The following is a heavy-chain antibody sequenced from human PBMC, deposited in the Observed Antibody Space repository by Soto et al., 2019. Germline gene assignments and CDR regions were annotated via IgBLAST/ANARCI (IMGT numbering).Heavy chain of an antibody. CDR3: AKDWGSLPTALWFGDPYGMDV. V-gene: IGHV3-30*18. CDR1: GFTFSSYG. J-gene: IGHJ6*02. D-gene: IGHD3-10*01. CDR2: ISYGGSIK. Sequence: GGSLRLSCAASGFTFSSYGMRWVRQAPGKGLEWVAVISYGGSIKYYADSVKGRFTISRDNSKNTLYLQMNSLRAEATAVYDCAKDWGSLPTALWFGDPYGMDVWGQGTTVTVSS.